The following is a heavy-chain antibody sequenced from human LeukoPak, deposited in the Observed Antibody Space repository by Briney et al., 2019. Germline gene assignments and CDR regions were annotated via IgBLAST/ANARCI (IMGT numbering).Heavy chain of an antibody. Sequence: SETLSLTCTVSGGSISSYYWGWIRQPPGKGLEWIGSIYYSGSTYYNPSLKSRVTISVDTSKNQFSLKLSSVTAAATAVYYCGRYSYGYGGVDYWGQGTLVTVSS. CDR1: GGSISSYY. CDR2: IYYSGST. V-gene: IGHV4-39*01. CDR3: GRYSYGYGGVDY. D-gene: IGHD5-18*01. J-gene: IGHJ4*02.